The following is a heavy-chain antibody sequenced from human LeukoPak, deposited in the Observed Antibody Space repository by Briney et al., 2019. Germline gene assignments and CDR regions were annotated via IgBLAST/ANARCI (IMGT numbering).Heavy chain of an antibody. V-gene: IGHV1-18*04. CDR1: GYTFTSYG. CDR3: ALGWDSGYDPRGAFDI. Sequence: ASVKVSCKASGYTFTSYGICWVRQAPGQGLEWMGWISAYNGNTNYAQKLQGRVTMTTDTSTSTAYMELRSLRSDDTAVYYCALGWDSGYDPRGAFDIWGQGTMVTVSS. J-gene: IGHJ3*02. D-gene: IGHD5-12*01. CDR2: ISAYNGNT.